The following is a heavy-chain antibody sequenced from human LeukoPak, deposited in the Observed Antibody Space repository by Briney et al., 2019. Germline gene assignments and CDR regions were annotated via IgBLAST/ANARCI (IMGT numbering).Heavy chain of an antibody. J-gene: IGHJ5*02. CDR2: INPGGGST. V-gene: IGHV1-46*01. CDR3: ARRAVAGTTDP. Sequence: GASVKVSCKASGYTFTSYYMHWVRQAPGRGLEWMGIINPGGGSTSYAQKFQGRVTMTRDTSTSTVYMELSSLRSEDTAVYYCARRAVAGTTDPWGQGTLVTVSS. D-gene: IGHD6-19*01. CDR1: GYTFTSYY.